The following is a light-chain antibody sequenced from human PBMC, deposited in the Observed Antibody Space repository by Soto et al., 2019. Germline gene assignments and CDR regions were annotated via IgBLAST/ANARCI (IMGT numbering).Light chain of an antibody. CDR1: QSVRSSY. CDR3: HQYRHSPRSP. Sequence: EIVLTQSPGTLPLSPGERATLACRASQSVRSSYLAWYQQKPGQAPRLLLYGTSTRATGIPDRFSGSGSGTDFTLTISRLEPEDFAVYYCHQYRHSPRSPFAPGPKVAIK. J-gene: IGKJ3*01. V-gene: IGKV3-20*01. CDR2: GTS.